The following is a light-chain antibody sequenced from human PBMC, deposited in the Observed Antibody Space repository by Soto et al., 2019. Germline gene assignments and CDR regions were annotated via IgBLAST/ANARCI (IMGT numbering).Light chain of an antibody. CDR2: LNSDGSH. J-gene: IGLJ2*01. CDR1: SGHSSYA. Sequence: QSVLTQSPSASASLGPSVKLTCTLSSGHSSYAIAWHQQQPEKGPRYLMKLNSDGSHSKGDGIPDRFSASASGAERYLTISSLQSEDEADYYCQTWGTGTVVFGGGTKLTVL. V-gene: IGLV4-69*01. CDR3: QTWGTGTVV.